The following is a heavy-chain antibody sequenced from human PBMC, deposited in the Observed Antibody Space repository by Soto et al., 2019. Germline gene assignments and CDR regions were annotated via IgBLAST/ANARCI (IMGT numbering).Heavy chain of an antibody. CDR3: AKMYGSSRGGFDI. J-gene: IGHJ3*02. D-gene: IGHD6-13*01. CDR2: IRGRGGCT. Sequence: GGSLRLSCAASGFTFSSYAMSWVRKDQGKGLEWVSAIRGRGGCTYYADSVNCRFTISRDYSKYTLYLQMDSLRAERTDEHYCAKMYGSSRGGFDIWGQGRMVTVSS. V-gene: IGHV3-23*01. CDR1: GFTFSSYA.